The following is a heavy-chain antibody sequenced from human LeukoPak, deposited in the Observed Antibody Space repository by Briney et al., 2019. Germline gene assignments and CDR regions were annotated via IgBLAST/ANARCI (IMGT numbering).Heavy chain of an antibody. CDR1: GDTFSRYG. D-gene: IGHD2-15*01. J-gene: IGHJ5*02. CDR2: ISPKNAKT. V-gene: IGHV1-18*01. Sequence: ASVKVSCKASGDTFSRYGITWLRQAPGQGPEWMGWISPKNAKTDSAQNFQGRVSMTTGTSTSTAYMELRRLRSDDTAVYYCARAVRGDCSTGTCYSWFDPWGQGTLVTVSS. CDR3: ARAVRGDCSTGTCYSWFDP.